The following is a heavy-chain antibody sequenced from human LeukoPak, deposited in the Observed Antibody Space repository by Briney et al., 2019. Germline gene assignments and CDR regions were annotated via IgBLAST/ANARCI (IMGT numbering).Heavy chain of an antibody. D-gene: IGHD4-17*01. CDR1: GFTFSSYS. J-gene: IGHJ5*02. Sequence: GGSLRLSCAASGFTFSSYSMNWVRQAPGKGLEWVAVISYDGSNKYYADSVKGRFTISRDNSKNTLYLQMNSLRAEDTAVYYCARDLGGDEGGWFDPWGQGTLVTISS. V-gene: IGHV3-30*03. CDR3: ARDLGGDEGGWFDP. CDR2: ISYDGSNK.